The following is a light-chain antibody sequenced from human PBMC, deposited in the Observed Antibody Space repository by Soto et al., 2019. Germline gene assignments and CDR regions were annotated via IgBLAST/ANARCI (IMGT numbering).Light chain of an antibody. CDR1: SSNIGSNY. Sequence: QSALTQPPSASGTPGQRVTISCSGSSSNIGSNYVCWYQHLPGAAPKLLIYNNNQRPSGVPDRFSGSKSGTSASLDISGLRSEDEADYYCAAWDDSLSGPVLGGGTKVTVL. J-gene: IGLJ2*01. V-gene: IGLV1-47*02. CDR3: AAWDDSLSGPV. CDR2: NNN.